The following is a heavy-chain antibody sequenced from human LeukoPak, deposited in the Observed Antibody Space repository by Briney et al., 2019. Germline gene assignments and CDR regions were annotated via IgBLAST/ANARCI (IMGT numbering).Heavy chain of an antibody. J-gene: IGHJ4*02. Sequence: ASVKVSCKVSGYTLTELSMHWVRQAPGKGLEWMGGFDPEDGETIYAQKFQGRVTMTEDTSTDTAYMELSSLRSEDTAVYCCATLTGAYYDFWSGYFRARTPPKDYWGQGTLVIVSS. CDR2: FDPEDGET. CDR3: ATLTGAYYDFWSGYFRARTPPKDY. D-gene: IGHD3-3*01. CDR1: GYTLTELS. V-gene: IGHV1-24*01.